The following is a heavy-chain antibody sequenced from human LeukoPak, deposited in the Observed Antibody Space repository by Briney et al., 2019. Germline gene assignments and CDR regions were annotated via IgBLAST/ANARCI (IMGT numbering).Heavy chain of an antibody. CDR2: TNYSGSS. CDR3: ARGKDYFFDY. J-gene: IGHJ4*02. Sequence: SETLSLTCAVYGGSFSGYYWSWIRQPPGKGLEWIGETNYSGSSNYNPSLKSRVTISVDTSKNQFSLKLSSVTAADTAVYYCARGKDYFFDYWGQGTLVTVSS. D-gene: IGHD4/OR15-4a*01. V-gene: IGHV4-34*01. CDR1: GGSFSGYY.